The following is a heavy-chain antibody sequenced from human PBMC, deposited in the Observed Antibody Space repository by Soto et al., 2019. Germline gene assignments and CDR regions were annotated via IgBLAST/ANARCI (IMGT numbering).Heavy chain of an antibody. CDR3: ARGLIRITIFSI. Sequence: GASVKVSCKASGYTFTSYGISWVRQATGQGLEWMGWMNPNSGNTGYAQKFQGRVTMTRNTSISTAYMELSSLRSEDTAVYYCARGLIRITIFSIWGQGTMVTVSS. CDR1: GYTFTSYG. V-gene: IGHV1-8*02. CDR2: MNPNSGNT. J-gene: IGHJ3*02. D-gene: IGHD3-3*01.